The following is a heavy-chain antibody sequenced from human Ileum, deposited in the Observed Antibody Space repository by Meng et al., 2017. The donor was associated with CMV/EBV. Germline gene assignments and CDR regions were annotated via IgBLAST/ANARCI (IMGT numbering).Heavy chain of an antibody. V-gene: IGHV3-23*01. Sequence: GESLKISCSASGFTFSGYDMSWVRQAPGKGLEWVSAIRDSGANTYYAGSVTGRFTISRDNSHNTLYLQMHSLRAEDTAVYYCARALGLGAVMPNYDAFDLWGQGTVVTVSS. CDR3: ARALGLGAVMPNYDAFDL. D-gene: IGHD6-19*01. J-gene: IGHJ3*01. CDR2: IRDSGANT. CDR1: GFTFSGYD.